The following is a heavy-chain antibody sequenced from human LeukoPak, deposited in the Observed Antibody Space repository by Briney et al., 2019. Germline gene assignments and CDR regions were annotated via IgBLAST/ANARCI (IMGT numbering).Heavy chain of an antibody. Sequence: SETLSLTCTDSGGSISSSSYYWGWIRQPPGKGLEWIGSIYYSGSTYYNPSLKSRVTISVDTSKNQFSLKLSSVTAADTAVYYCARHPLYSSSWYDPSPRGWFDPWGQGTLVTVSS. CDR3: ARHPLYSSSWYDPSPRGWFDP. D-gene: IGHD6-13*01. CDR1: GGSISSSSYY. CDR2: IYYSGST. V-gene: IGHV4-39*01. J-gene: IGHJ5*02.